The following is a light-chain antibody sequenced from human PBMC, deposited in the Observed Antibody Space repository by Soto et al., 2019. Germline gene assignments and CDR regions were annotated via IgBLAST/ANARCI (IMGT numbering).Light chain of an antibody. CDR1: QSVSSN. J-gene: IGKJ2*01. CDR2: GAS. Sequence: EMVMTQSPATLSVSPGERATLSCRASQSVSSNLAWYQQKPGQAPRLLIYGASTRATGIPARFSGSGSGTEFTLTISSLQSEDFAVYYCQQYNNWPPYTFGPGTKLEIK. CDR3: QQYNNWPPYT. V-gene: IGKV3-15*01.